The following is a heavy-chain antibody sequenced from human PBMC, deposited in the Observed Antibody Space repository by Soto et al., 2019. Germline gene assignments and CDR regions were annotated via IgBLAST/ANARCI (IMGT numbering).Heavy chain of an antibody. CDR1: GGSASSGSYY. D-gene: IGHD3-22*01. V-gene: IGHV4-61*01. CDR3: ARYYYDTSGYHKFDY. J-gene: IGHJ4*02. CDR2: IYYSRSA. Sequence: SETLSLTCTVSGGSASSGSYYWSWIRQPPGKGLEWIGYIYYSRSAKNSPSLKSRVTISVDTSKNQFSLKLSTVTAADTAVYYCARYYYDTSGYHKFDYWGQGTLVTVSS.